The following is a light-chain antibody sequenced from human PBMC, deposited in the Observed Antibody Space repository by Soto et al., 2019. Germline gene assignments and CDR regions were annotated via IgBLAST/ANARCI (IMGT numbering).Light chain of an antibody. CDR3: QQYNNWRWT. V-gene: IGKV3-15*01. CDR1: QSVSSN. Sequence: EIVMTQSPATLSVSPGERATLSCRASQSVSSNLAWYQQKPGQAPRLLLYGASTRATGIPARFSGSGSGTEFTLTISSLQSEDFAVYYCQQYNNWRWTFGQGTKVEIK. J-gene: IGKJ1*01. CDR2: GAS.